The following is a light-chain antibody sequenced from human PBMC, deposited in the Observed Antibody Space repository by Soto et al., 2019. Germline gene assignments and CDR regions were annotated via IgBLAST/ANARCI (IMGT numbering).Light chain of an antibody. CDR3: QQYDKWPRT. CDR2: GAS. Sequence: EIVMTQSPATLSVSPGERATLSCRASQSVSRKLAWYQQARGQAPRLLIYGASTRTTGVPARFSGSGSGTEFTLTISNLQSEDFAVYHCQQYDKWPRTFGQGAKVDIK. J-gene: IGKJ1*01. CDR1: QSVSRK. V-gene: IGKV3-15*01.